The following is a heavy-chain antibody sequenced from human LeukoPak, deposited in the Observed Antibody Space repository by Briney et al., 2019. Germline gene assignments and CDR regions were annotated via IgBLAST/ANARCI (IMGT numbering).Heavy chain of an antibody. V-gene: IGHV3-66*02. J-gene: IGHJ1*01. CDR3: ARFYGGNSEYFQH. CDR1: GFTFSSNY. D-gene: IGHD4-23*01. Sequence: GGSLRLSCAASGFTFSSNYMSWVRQAPGKGLEWVSLIYSGGSTYYSDSVTGRFTISRDNSKNTLYLQMNSLRAEDTAVYYCARFYGGNSEYFQHWGQGTLVTVSS. CDR2: IYSGGST.